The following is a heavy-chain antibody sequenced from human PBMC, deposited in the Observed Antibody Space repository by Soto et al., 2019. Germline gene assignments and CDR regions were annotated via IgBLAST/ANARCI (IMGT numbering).Heavy chain of an antibody. Sequence: GRSLRLSCVASAFSFSSYSLHWVRQTPGKGLEWVAFISYDGNNKYYADSVKGRFTISRDNSRRKAYLQMNSLRLEDSAVYYCARVTVVPAAIPHELRNWYFDLWGRGTLVTVS. J-gene: IGHJ2*01. D-gene: IGHD2-2*02. CDR2: ISYDGNNK. CDR1: AFSFSSYS. CDR3: ARVTVVPAAIPHELRNWYFDL. V-gene: IGHV3-30-3*01.